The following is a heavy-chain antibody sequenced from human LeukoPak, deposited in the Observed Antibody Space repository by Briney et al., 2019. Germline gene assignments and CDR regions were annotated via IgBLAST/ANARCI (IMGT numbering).Heavy chain of an antibody. CDR1: GYTFTGYY. Sequence: ASVKVSCKASGYTFTGYYMHWVRQAPGQGLEWIGWINPNSGGTNYAQKFQGRVTMTRDTSISTAYMELSRLRSDDTAVYYCARFRSAGSSVYYFDYWGQGTLVTVSS. J-gene: IGHJ4*02. V-gene: IGHV1-2*02. CDR3: ARFRSAGSSVYYFDY. CDR2: INPNSGGT. D-gene: IGHD1-26*01.